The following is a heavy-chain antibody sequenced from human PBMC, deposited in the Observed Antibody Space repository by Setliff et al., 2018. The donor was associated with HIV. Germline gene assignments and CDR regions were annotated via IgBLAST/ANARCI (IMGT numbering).Heavy chain of an antibody. CDR1: GYTFLNYG. CDR3: ARDSGMAVVGTWRRLDP. V-gene: IGHV1-18*01. D-gene: IGHD6-19*01. CDR2: INVGNGNT. Sequence: ASVKVSCKASGYTFLNYGISWVRQTPGRGLEWMAWINVGNGNTKTARKFQGRVALTTDTSTSTAHMELSNLRSDDTAVYYCARDSGMAVVGTWRRLDPWGQGTLVTVSS. J-gene: IGHJ5*02.